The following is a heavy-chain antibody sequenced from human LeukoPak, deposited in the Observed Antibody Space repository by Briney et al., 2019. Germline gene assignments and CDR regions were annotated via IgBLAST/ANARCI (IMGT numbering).Heavy chain of an antibody. CDR3: ARGRPHGSDY. CDR2: ISSDGSST. CDR1: GFSFSSYW. V-gene: IGHV3-74*01. D-gene: IGHD2-15*01. Sequence: GGSLRLSCAASGFSFSSYWMNWVRHAPGKGLVWVSRISSDGSSTNYADSVKGRFTISRDNAKNTLYLQMNSLRVEDTAVYYCARGRPHGSDYWGQGTLVTVSS. J-gene: IGHJ4*02.